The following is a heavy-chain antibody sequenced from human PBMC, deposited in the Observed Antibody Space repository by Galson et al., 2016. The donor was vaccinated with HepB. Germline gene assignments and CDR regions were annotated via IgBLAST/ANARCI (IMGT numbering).Heavy chain of an antibody. CDR2: IIPIFGTA. J-gene: IGHJ6*02. V-gene: IGHV1-69*13. Sequence: SVKVSCKASGGTFSNYVISWVRQAPGQGLEWMGGIIPIFGTANYAQKFQGRVTITADEPTSTAYMDLSSLRSEDTAVYYCASGVATVTSYYYYGMDVWGQGTTVTVS. CDR1: GGTFSNYV. D-gene: IGHD4-17*01. CDR3: ASGVATVTSYYYYGMDV.